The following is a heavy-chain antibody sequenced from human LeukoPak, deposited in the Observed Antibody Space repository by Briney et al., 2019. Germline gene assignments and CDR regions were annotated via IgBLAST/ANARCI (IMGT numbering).Heavy chain of an antibody. D-gene: IGHD5-12*01. CDR1: GFTVSSNY. J-gene: IGHJ4*02. V-gene: IGHV3-66*01. Sequence: PGGSLRLSCAASGFTVSSNYMSWVRQAPGKGLEWVSVIYSGGSTYYADSVKGRFTISRDNSKNTLYLQMNSLRAEDTALYYCAKGGPLQWLRFDCWGQGTLVTVSS. CDR3: AKGGPLQWLRFDC. CDR2: IYSGGST.